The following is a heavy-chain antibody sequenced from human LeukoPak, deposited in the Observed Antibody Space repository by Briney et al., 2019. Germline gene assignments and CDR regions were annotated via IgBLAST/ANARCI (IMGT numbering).Heavy chain of an antibody. CDR3: ARDLAGADDY. CDR2: IDTNGRTT. D-gene: IGHD6-13*01. J-gene: IGHJ4*02. V-gene: IGHV3-74*01. CDR1: SFTFSKYW. Sequence: GGSLRLSCAASSFTFSKYWFHWVRQAPGKGLDWVSRIDTNGRTTDYADSVKGRFTISRDNAKNTLFLEMNSLRAEDTAVYYCARDLAGADDYWGQATLVTVSS.